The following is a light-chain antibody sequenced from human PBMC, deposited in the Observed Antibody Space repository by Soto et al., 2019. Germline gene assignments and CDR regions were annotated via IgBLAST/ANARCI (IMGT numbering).Light chain of an antibody. CDR2: GAS. CDR1: QSVFSN. CDR3: QQYNNWPPLT. Sequence: EIVMTQSPAPLSVSPGERATLSCRASQSVFSNLAWYQQKPGQAPRLLIYGASTRATGIPARFSGSGSGTEFTLTISSLQSEDFAVYYCQQYNNWPPLTFGQGTKVEIK. J-gene: IGKJ1*01. V-gene: IGKV3-15*01.